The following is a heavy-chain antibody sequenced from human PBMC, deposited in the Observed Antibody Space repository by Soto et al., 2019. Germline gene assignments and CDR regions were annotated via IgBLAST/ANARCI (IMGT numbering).Heavy chain of an antibody. CDR3: ARDMYYDFWSGYFETRQKQEPGGMDV. V-gene: IGHV3-33*01. J-gene: IGHJ6*02. CDR1: GFTFSSYG. Sequence: GGSLRLSCAASGFTFSSYGMHWVRQAPGKGLEWVAVIWYDGSNKYYADSVKGRFTISRDNSKNTLYLQMNSLRAEDTAVYYCARDMYYDFWSGYFETRQKQEPGGMDVWGQGTTVTVSS. CDR2: IWYDGSNK. D-gene: IGHD3-3*01.